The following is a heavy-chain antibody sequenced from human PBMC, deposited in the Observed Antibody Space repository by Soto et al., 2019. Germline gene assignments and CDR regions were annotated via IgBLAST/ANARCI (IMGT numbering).Heavy chain of an antibody. V-gene: IGHV1-3*01. CDR3: ARSVGAALSDY. CDR2: INVGNGNT. D-gene: IGHD1-26*01. CDR1: GYTFTSYA. J-gene: IGHJ4*02. Sequence: ASVNVSCKASGYTFTSYAIHWVRQAPGQRLEWMGWINVGNGNTKYSQKFQGRVTITRDTSASTAYMELSSLRSEDTAVYYCARSVGAALSDYWGQGTLVTVSS.